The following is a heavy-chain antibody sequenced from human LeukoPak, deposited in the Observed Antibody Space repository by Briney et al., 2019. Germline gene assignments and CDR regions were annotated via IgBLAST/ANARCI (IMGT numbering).Heavy chain of an antibody. Sequence: ASVKVSCKASGYTFTSYGINWVRQATGQGLEWMGWMNPNSGNTGYAQKFQGRVTMTRNTSISTAYMELSSLRSEDTAVYYCARGGPILYGMDVWGQGTTVTVSS. V-gene: IGHV1-8*02. CDR1: GYTFTSYG. D-gene: IGHD3-3*01. CDR3: ARGGPILYGMDV. CDR2: MNPNSGNT. J-gene: IGHJ6*02.